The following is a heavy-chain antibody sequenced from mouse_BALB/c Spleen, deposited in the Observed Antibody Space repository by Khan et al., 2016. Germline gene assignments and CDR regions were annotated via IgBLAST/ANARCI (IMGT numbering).Heavy chain of an antibody. Sequence: QVQLQQPGAELVRPGASVKLSCKASGYTFTSYWINWVKQRPGQGLEWIGNIYPSDSYTNYNQKFKDKATLTVDKSSSTAYMQLSSPTSEDSAVYYCTRALLRYCDVWGAGTTVTVSS. CDR1: GYTFTSYW. CDR2: IYPSDSYT. D-gene: IGHD1-2*01. CDR3: TRALLRYCDV. V-gene: IGHV1-69*02. J-gene: IGHJ1*01.